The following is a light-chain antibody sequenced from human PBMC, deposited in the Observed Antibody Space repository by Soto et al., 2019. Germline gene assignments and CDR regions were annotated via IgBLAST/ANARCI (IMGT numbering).Light chain of an antibody. V-gene: IGLV2-14*01. Sequence: QSVLTQPASVSGSPGQSITISCTGTSSDVGGYNYVSWYQQHPGKAPKLMIYDVSNRPSGVSNRISGSKSGNTASLTISGLQSEDEADYDCSSYTSSSTYVVGTGTKLTVL. J-gene: IGLJ1*01. CDR2: DVS. CDR1: SSDVGGYNY. CDR3: SSYTSSSTYV.